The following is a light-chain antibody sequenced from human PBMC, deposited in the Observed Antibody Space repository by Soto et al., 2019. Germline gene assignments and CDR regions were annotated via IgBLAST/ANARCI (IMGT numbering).Light chain of an antibody. CDR1: QSVNSH. CDR3: QQYKTWPLS. J-gene: IGKJ4*01. CDR2: GAS. Sequence: EVVMTHSPATLSVSPGERATLSCRARQSVNSHLAWYQQKPGQAPRLLISGASTRATGIPARYTDSASETQLTITSSGLKGDDFSVYYCQQYKTWPLSVGGGTKVVIK. V-gene: IGKV3-15*01.